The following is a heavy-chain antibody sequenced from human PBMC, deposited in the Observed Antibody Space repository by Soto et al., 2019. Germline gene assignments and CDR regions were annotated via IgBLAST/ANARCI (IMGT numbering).Heavy chain of an antibody. CDR1: GLIFSDYH. J-gene: IGHJ6*02. V-gene: IGHV3-72*01. Sequence: EVQLVESGGGLVQPGGSLRLSCAASGLIFSDYHMDWVRQAPGKGLEWVGRIRRKANSYTTEYAASVKGRFTISRDDSKNSLYLQMNSLKSEYTAVYYCAMLGGWSGGSSGMDVWGQGNTVTVSS. D-gene: IGHD6-19*01. CDR3: AMLGGWSGGSSGMDV. CDR2: IRRKANSYTT.